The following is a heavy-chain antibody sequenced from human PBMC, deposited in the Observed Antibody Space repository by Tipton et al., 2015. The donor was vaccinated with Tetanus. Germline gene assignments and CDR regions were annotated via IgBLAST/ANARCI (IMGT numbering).Heavy chain of an antibody. CDR1: GGSISSGTFY. V-gene: IGHV4-39*01. CDR3: ARSADNWFDP. CDR2: IYSYNGNT. J-gene: IGHJ5*02. Sequence: TLSLTCTVSGGSISSGTFYWDWIRQPPGKGLEWIGNIYSYNGNTLQNPSLQSRVTISLDQSKNQFSLKLRSVTAADTAVYYCARSADNWFDPWGPGTLVTVSS.